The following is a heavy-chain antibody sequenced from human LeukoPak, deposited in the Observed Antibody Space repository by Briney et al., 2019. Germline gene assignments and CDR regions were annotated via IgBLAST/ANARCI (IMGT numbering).Heavy chain of an antibody. CDR1: GFTFSSYW. V-gene: IGHV3-74*01. Sequence: GGSLRLSGAASGFTFSSYWMHWVRQAPGKGLVWVSRINSDGSSTSYADSVKGRFTISRDNAKNSLYLQMNSLRAEDTAVYYCARSRDGYNLGAFDIWGQGTMVTVSS. D-gene: IGHD5-24*01. J-gene: IGHJ3*02. CDR3: ARSRDGYNLGAFDI. CDR2: INSDGSST.